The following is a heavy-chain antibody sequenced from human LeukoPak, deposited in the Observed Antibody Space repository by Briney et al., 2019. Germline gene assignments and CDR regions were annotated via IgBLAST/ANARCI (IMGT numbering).Heavy chain of an antibody. Sequence: GGSLRLSCAASGFTFSSYAMSWVRQAPGKGLEWVSAISGSGGSTYYADSVKGRFTISRDNSKNTLYLQMNSLRAEDTAVYYCAKGETGDIWSRLYGMDVWGQGTTVTVSS. CDR2: ISGSGGST. J-gene: IGHJ6*02. CDR1: GFTFSSYA. V-gene: IGHV3-23*01. CDR3: AKGETGDIWSRLYGMDV. D-gene: IGHD5-12*01.